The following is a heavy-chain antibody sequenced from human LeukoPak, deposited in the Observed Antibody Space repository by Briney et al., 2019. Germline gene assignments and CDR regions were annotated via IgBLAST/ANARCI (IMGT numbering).Heavy chain of an antibody. CDR2: ISWNSGSI. CDR1: GFTFDDYA. CDR3: ARVPGAYGSGSGWYFDY. V-gene: IGHV3-9*01. Sequence: PGGSLRLSCAASGFTFDDYAMHWVRQAPGKGLEWVSGISWNSGSIGYADSVKGRFTISRDNSENTLYLQMNSLRAEDTAVYYCARVPGAYGSGSGWYFDYWGQGNLVTVSS. D-gene: IGHD3-10*01. J-gene: IGHJ4*02.